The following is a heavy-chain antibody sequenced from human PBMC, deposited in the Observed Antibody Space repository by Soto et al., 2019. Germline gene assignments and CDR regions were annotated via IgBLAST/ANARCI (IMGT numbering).Heavy chain of an antibody. V-gene: IGHV3-11*06. Sequence: QVQLVESGGGLVKPGGSLRLSCAASGFTFSDYYMNWIRQAPGKGPEWLAYVGSSGYTNYADSVKGRFTISRDNAEKSLFLQMNSLRAEGTAVYYCARDAGTGYYYGMDVWGQGTTVTVSS. CDR1: GFTFSDYY. CDR3: ARDAGTGYYYGMDV. D-gene: IGHD1-1*01. CDR2: VGSSGYT. J-gene: IGHJ6*02.